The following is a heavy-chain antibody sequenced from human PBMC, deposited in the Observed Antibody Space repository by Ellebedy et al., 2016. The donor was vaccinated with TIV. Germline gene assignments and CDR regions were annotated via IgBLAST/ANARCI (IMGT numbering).Heavy chain of an antibody. J-gene: IGHJ4*02. CDR3: ARIGYGGNFSC. D-gene: IGHD4-23*01. CDR1: GFTFTNAW. Sequence: GESLKISCAGSGFTFTNAWMSWVRQAPGKGLEWVSSISSSSSYIYYADSVKGRFTISRDNAKNSLYLQMNSLRAEDTAVYYCARIGYGGNFSCWGQGTLVTVSS. V-gene: IGHV3-21*01. CDR2: ISSSSSYI.